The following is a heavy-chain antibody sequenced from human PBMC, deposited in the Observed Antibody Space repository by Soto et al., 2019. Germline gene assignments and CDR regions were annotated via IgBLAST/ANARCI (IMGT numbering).Heavy chain of an antibody. CDR3: ARGWGYDTSDYYYAY. J-gene: IGHJ4*02. CDR2: ITPIFGTA. CDR1: GGTFSRYA. D-gene: IGHD3-22*01. V-gene: IGHV1-69*01. Sequence: QVQLIQSGAEVKKPGSSVKVSCKAYGGTFSRYAISWVRQAPGQGLEWMGGITPIFGTANYAQKFQGRVAIPADESTRTSYMELRSLRSGDTAVYYCARGWGYDTSDYYYAYWGQGTLITVSS.